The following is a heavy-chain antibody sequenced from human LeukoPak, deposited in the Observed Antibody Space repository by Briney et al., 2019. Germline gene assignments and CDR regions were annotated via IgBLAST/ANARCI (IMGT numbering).Heavy chain of an antibody. CDR1: GGSITTYY. J-gene: IGHJ4*02. CDR2: VYYTGVT. Sequence: SETLSLTCTVSGGSITTYYWTWLRQPPGKAPEWIGFVYYTGVTKYNPSLESRVTISLDASKNQFSLKLNSVTAADTAVYYCARRVATKPKYCFDSWGPGTLVTVSS. D-gene: IGHD5-24*01. CDR3: ARRVATKPKYCFDS. V-gene: IGHV4-59*08.